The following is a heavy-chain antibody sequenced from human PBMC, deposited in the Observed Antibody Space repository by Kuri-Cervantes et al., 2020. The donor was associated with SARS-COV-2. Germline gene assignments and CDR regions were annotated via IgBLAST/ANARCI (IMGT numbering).Heavy chain of an antibody. CDR3: ARREYWYFDL. Sequence: GSLRLSCTVSGGSISSYYWSWIRQPPRKGLEWIGYIYYSGSTNYNPSLKSRVTISVDTSKNQFSLKLSSVTAADTAVYYCARREYWYFDLWGRGTLVTVSS. CDR1: GGSISSYY. CDR2: IYYSGST. D-gene: IGHD1-26*01. V-gene: IGHV4-59*01. J-gene: IGHJ2*01.